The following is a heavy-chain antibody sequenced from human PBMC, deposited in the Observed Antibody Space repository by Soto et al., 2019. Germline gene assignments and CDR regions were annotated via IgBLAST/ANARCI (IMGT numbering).Heavy chain of an antibody. Sequence: GGSLRLSCAASGFTFSSYSMNWVRQAPGKGLEWVSYISSSSSTIYYADSVKGRFTISRDNAKNSLYLQMNSLRDEDTAVYYCAREYSSSQTPYYYGMDVWGQGTTVTVSS. D-gene: IGHD6-6*01. V-gene: IGHV3-48*02. CDR1: GFTFSSYS. CDR3: AREYSSSQTPYYYGMDV. J-gene: IGHJ6*02. CDR2: ISSSSSTI.